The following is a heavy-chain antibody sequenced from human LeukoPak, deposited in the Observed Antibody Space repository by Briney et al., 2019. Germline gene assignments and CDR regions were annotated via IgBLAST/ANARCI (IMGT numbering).Heavy chain of an antibody. CDR2: INHSGST. CDR1: GGSFSGYY. J-gene: IGHJ5*02. D-gene: IGHD3-10*01. V-gene: IGHV4-34*01. Sequence: PSETLSLTCAVYGGSFSGYYWSWIRQPPGKGLEWIGEINHSGSTNYNPSLKSRVTISVDKSKTQFSLKLSSVTAADTAVYYCARELYGSGSYYRYNWFDPWGQGTLVTVSS. CDR3: ARELYGSGSYYRYNWFDP.